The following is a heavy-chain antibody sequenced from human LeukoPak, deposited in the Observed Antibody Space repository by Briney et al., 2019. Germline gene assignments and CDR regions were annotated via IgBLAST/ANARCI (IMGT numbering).Heavy chain of an antibody. CDR3: ARDSQSWFYYDSSGFDAFDI. CDR2: INTNIGGT. D-gene: IGHD3-22*01. Sequence: ASVKVSCKASAYTFTNYYIHWVRRAPGQGLEWMGRINTNIGGTDYAQEFQGRVTMTRDSSISTAYMDLSRLTSDDTAVYYCARDSQSWFYYDSSGFDAFDIWGQGTMVAVS. J-gene: IGHJ3*02. V-gene: IGHV1-2*06. CDR1: AYTFTNYY.